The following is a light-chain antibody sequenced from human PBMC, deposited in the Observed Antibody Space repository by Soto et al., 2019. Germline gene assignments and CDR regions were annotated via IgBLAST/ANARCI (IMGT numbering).Light chain of an antibody. J-gene: IGKJ1*01. CDR3: QQYGSSPLWT. CDR2: GAS. CDR1: QSVSSSY. Sequence: EIVLTQSPGTLSLSPWERATLSRRASQSVSSSYLAWYQQKPGQAPRLLIYGASSRATGIPDRFSGSGSGTDFTLTISRLEPEDFAVYYCQQYGSSPLWTFGQGTKVDIK. V-gene: IGKV3-20*01.